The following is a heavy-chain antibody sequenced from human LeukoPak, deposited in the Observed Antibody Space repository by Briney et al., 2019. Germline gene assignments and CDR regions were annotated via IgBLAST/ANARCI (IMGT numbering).Heavy chain of an antibody. Sequence: GGSLRLSCAASGFTVSSNYMSWVRQAPGKGLEWVSVIYSGGSTYYADSVKGRFTISRDNSKNTLYLQMNSLRAEDTAVYYCGLAGYYDSSGYYEHFDYWGQGTLVTVSS. V-gene: IGHV3-66*01. CDR3: GLAGYYDSSGYYEHFDY. J-gene: IGHJ4*02. CDR2: IYSGGST. CDR1: GFTVSSNY. D-gene: IGHD3-22*01.